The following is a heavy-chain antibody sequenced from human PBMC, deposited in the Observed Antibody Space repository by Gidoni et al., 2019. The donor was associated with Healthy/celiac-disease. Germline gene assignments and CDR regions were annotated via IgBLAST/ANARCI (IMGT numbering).Heavy chain of an antibody. V-gene: IGHV3-23*01. J-gene: IGHJ4*02. CDR2: ISGSGGST. Sequence: EVQLLASGGGLVQPGWSLRLSCAASGFTFSSYAMSWVRQAPGKGLEWVSAISGSGGSTYYADSVKGRFTISRDKSKNTLYLQMNSLRAEDTAVYYCAKDHPLGPQLDYWGQGTLVTVSS. CDR1: GFTFSSYA. CDR3: AKDHPLGPQLDY.